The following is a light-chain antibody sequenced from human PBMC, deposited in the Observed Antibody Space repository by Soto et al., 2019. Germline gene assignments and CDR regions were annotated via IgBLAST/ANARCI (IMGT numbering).Light chain of an antibody. CDR2: GAS. Sequence: EIVMTQSPATLSVSPGERVTLSCRASQSVSSNLAWYQQKPGQAPRLLIYGASTRATGIPARIGGSGSGTEFTLTISSLQSEDFAVYYCQQYNNWPPWTFGRGTKVEI. J-gene: IGKJ1*01. V-gene: IGKV3-15*01. CDR3: QQYNNWPPWT. CDR1: QSVSSN.